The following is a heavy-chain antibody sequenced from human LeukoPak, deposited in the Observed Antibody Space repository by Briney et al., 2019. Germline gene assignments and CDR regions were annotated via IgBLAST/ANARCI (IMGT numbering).Heavy chain of an antibody. CDR2: VRYDGSNE. J-gene: IGHJ4*02. Sequence: GGSLRLSCQTSGFVFSNYGMHWVRQAPGKGLEWVAFVRYDGSNEYYADSVKGRFTISRDNSRNTLYLRMNSLRAEDTGVFSCAKDSNSGYVSVGPDYWGLGTLVTVSS. D-gene: IGHD3-22*01. CDR3: AKDSNSGYVSVGPDY. V-gene: IGHV3-30*02. CDR1: GFVFSNYG.